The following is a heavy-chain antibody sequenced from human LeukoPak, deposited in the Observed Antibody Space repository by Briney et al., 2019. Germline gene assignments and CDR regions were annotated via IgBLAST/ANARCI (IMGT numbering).Heavy chain of an antibody. D-gene: IGHD6-19*01. J-gene: IGHJ4*02. CDR2: IYYSGST. CDR3: ARHSGGTYSSGWYYFDY. V-gene: IGHV4-59*08. Sequence: SETLSLTCTVSGGSISNYYWSWIRQPPGKGLEWIGYIYYSGSTNYNPSLKSRVTISVDTSKNQFSLKLSSVTAADTAVYYCARHSGGTYSSGWYYFDYWGQGTLVTVSS. CDR1: GGSISNYY.